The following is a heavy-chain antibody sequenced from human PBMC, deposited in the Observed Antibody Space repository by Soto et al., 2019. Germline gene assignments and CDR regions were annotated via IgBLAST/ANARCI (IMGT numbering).Heavy chain of an antibody. Sequence: QITLKESGPTLVKPTQTLTLTCTFSGFSLSNRGMGVGWIRQPPGKALEWLALIYWDDNKRYSPSLKSRLTIAKDTSKHQVVLTMTNMDPVDTSTYYCANRMTGTTDDAFDIWGQGTMVTVSS. CDR2: IYWDDNK. CDR3: ANRMTGTTDDAFDI. J-gene: IGHJ3*02. V-gene: IGHV2-5*02. D-gene: IGHD1-20*01. CDR1: GFSLSNRGMG.